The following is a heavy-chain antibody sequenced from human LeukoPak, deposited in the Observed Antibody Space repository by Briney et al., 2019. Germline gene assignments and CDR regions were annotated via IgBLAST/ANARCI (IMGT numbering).Heavy chain of an antibody. CDR2: IRYDGSNK. D-gene: IGHD5-18*01. Sequence: PGGSLRLSCAASGFTFSSYGMHWVRQAPGKGLEWVAFIRYDGSNKYYADSVKGRFTISRDNSKNTLYPQMNSLRAEDTAVYYCAATRGDMVRSRLDYWGQGTLVTVSS. V-gene: IGHV3-30*02. CDR1: GFTFSSYG. CDR3: AATRGDMVRSRLDY. J-gene: IGHJ4*02.